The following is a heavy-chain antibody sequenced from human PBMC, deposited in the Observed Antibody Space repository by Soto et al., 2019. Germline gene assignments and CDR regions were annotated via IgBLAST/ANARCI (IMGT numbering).Heavy chain of an antibody. CDR1: GGSISRYY. J-gene: IGHJ4*02. Sequence: QVQLQESGPGLVKPSETLSLTCTVSGGSISRYYWSWIRQPPGKGLEWIGYIYYSGSTNYNPSLKSRVTISVDTSKNQFSLKLSSVTAADTAVYYCARDHYGSGSYWGQGTLVTVSS. CDR2: IYYSGST. V-gene: IGHV4-59*01. D-gene: IGHD3-10*01. CDR3: ARDHYGSGSY.